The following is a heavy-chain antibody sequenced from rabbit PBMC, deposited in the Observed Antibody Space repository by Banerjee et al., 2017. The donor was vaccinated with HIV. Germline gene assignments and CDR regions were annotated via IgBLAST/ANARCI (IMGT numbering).Heavy chain of an antibody. Sequence: QLKETGGGLVQPGGSLTLSCKASGFDFSSYYMSWVRQAPGKGLEWIGIIYAGKGSTDYASWVNGRFTISSDNAQNTVDLQMNSLTAADTATYFCARDRDAGYAGYGYANPAYGMDLWGPGTLVTVS. CDR1: GFDFSSYY. D-gene: IGHD6-1*01. J-gene: IGHJ6*01. CDR3: ARDRDAGYAGYGYANPAYGMDL. CDR2: IYAGKGST. V-gene: IGHV1S7*01.